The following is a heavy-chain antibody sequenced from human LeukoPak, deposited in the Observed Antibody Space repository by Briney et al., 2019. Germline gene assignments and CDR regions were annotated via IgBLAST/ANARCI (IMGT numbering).Heavy chain of an antibody. CDR1: GFTVSSNY. V-gene: IGHV3-53*01. D-gene: IGHD3-3*01. CDR3: ARDFGTSDAFDI. J-gene: IGHJ3*02. CDR2: IYSGGST. Sequence: GGSLRLSCAASGFTVSSNYMSWVRQAPGKGLEWVSVIYSGGSTYYADSVKGRSTISRDNSKNTLYLQMNSLRAEDTAVYYCARDFGTSDAFDIWGQGTMVTVSS.